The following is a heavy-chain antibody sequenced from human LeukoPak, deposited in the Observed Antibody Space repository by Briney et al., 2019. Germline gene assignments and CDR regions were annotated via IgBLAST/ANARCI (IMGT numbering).Heavy chain of an antibody. Sequence: KPSETLSLTCAVYGGSFSGYYWSWIRQPPGKGLEWIGEINHSGSTNYNPSLKSRVTISVDTSKNQFSLKLSSVTAADTAVYYCARGRPIYVWGSYRYCYFDYWGQGTLVTVSS. J-gene: IGHJ4*02. D-gene: IGHD3-16*02. CDR1: GGSFSGYY. CDR3: ARGRPIYVWGSYRYCYFDY. V-gene: IGHV4-34*01. CDR2: INHSGST.